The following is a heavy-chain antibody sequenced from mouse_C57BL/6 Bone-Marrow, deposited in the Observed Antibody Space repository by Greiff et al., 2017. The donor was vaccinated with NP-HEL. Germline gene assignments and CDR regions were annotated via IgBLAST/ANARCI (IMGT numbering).Heavy chain of an antibody. CDR3: AGYGSSPY. CDR2: IYPGDGAT. CDR1: GYAFSSSW. V-gene: IGHV1-82*01. J-gene: IGHJ2*01. D-gene: IGHD1-1*01. Sequence: QVQLQQSGPELVKPGASVKISCKASGYAFSSSWMNWVKQRPGKGLEWIGRIYPGDGATNYNGKFKGKATLTADKSSSTAYMQLSSLTSEDSAVYFCAGYGSSPYWGQGTTLTVSS.